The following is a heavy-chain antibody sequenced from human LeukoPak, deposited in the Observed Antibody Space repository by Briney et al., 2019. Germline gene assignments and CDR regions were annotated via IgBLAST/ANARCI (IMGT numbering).Heavy chain of an antibody. Sequence: ASVKVSCKASGYTFTGYYMHWVRQAPGQGLEWMGWINPNSGGTNYAQKFQGRVTMTRDTSISTAYMELSRLRSDDTAVYYCARDTYYYGSSGDAFDIWGQGTMVTVSS. V-gene: IGHV1-2*02. J-gene: IGHJ3*02. CDR1: GYTFTGYY. CDR3: ARDTYYYGSSGDAFDI. CDR2: INPNSGGT. D-gene: IGHD3-22*01.